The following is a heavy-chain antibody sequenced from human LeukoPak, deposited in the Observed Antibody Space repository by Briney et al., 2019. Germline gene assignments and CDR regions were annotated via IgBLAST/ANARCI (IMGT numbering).Heavy chain of an antibody. CDR3: ARDADGNTDY. Sequence: GGSLRLSCAASGFTFRPYAMNWVRLAPGKGLQWVAYISWDSTTIHYADSVRGRFTISRDNAKNSLYLQMNSLRVEDTAVYYCARDADGNTDYWGQGTLVTVSS. CDR1: GFTFRPYA. V-gene: IGHV3-48*04. CDR2: ISWDSTTI. J-gene: IGHJ4*02.